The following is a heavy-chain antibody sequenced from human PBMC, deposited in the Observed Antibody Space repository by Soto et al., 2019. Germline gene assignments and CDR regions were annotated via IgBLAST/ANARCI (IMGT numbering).Heavy chain of an antibody. Sequence: PSETLSLTCTVSGGSISSYYWSWIRQPAGKGLEWIGRIYTSGSTNYNPSLKSRVTMSVDTSKHQFSLKLSSVTAADTAVYYCARGMVGSYSNWFAPWGQGTLVTVSS. CDR1: GGSISSYY. J-gene: IGHJ5*02. CDR2: IYTSGST. CDR3: ARGMVGSYSNWFAP. V-gene: IGHV4-4*07. D-gene: IGHD1-26*01.